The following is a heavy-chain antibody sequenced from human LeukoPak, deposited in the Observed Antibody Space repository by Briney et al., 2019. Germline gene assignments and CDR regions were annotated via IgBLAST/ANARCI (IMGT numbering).Heavy chain of an antibody. CDR1: GFTFSSYA. Sequence: GGSLRLSCAASGFTFSSYAMSWVRQAPGKGLEWVSAISGSGGGTYYADSVKGRFTISRDNSKNTLYLQMNSLRAEDTAVYYCAKRGAGTAMVTIFDYWGQGTLVTVSS. V-gene: IGHV3-23*01. D-gene: IGHD5-18*01. J-gene: IGHJ4*02. CDR2: ISGSGGGT. CDR3: AKRGAGTAMVTIFDY.